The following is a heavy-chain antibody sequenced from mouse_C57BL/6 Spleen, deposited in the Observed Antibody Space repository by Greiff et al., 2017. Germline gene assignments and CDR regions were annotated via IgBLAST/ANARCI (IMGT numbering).Heavy chain of an antibody. CDR1: GYAFSSYW. V-gene: IGHV1-80*01. CDR2: IYPGDGDT. J-gene: IGHJ1*03. D-gene: IGHD2-4*01. Sequence: QVQLKESGAELVKPGASVKISCKASGYAFSSYWMNWVKQRPGKGLEWIGQIYPGDGDTNYNGKFKGKATLTADKSSSTAYMQLSSLTSEDSAVYFCARSDYDVDFYVWGTGTTVTVSS. CDR3: ARSDYDVDFYV.